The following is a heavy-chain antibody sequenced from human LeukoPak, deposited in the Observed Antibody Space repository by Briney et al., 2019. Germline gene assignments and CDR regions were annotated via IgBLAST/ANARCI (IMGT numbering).Heavy chain of an antibody. CDR2: IYRNRGDS. V-gene: IGHV1-8*01. CDR1: GYTLTNYD. D-gene: IGHD2-2*01. CDR3: AGRDCISTGCSAVHY. J-gene: IGHJ4*02. Sequence: ASVKGSCKASGYTLTNYDINWVRQAPGQGLERVGWIYRNRGDSLAVDKLQSRVTTAWDTPRGTAYMQPRGTRSDYAPVYYCAGRDCISTGCSAVHYWGPGTPVTVSS.